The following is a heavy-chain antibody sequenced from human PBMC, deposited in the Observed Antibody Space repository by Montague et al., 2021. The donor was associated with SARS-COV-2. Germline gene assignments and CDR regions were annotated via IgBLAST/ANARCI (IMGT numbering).Heavy chain of an antibody. D-gene: IGHD3-3*01. J-gene: IGHJ6*02. Sequence: SLRLSCAASGFTFSSYEMNWVRQAPGKRLEWVSYISSSGSTIYYADSVKGRVTISRDNAKNSLYLQMNSLRAEDTAVYYCARGGTYYNFWSGFYNYHYAMDVWGQGTTVTVSS. CDR1: GFTFSSYE. V-gene: IGHV3-48*03. CDR2: ISSSGSTI. CDR3: ARGGTYYNFWSGFYNYHYAMDV.